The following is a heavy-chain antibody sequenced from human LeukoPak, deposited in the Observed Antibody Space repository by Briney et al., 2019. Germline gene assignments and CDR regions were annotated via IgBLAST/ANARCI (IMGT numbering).Heavy chain of an antibody. J-gene: IGHJ4*02. CDR1: GYALTELS. V-gene: IGHV1-24*01. CDR2: FDPEDGET. Sequence: VASVKVSCKVSGYALTELSMHWVRQAPGKGLEWMGGFDPEDGETIYAQKFQGRVTMTEDTSTDTAYMELSSLRSEDTAVYYCATAPWICSSTGCYVPHLNYGGKGPRATVSS. CDR3: ATAPWICSSTGCYVPHLNY. D-gene: IGHD2-2*01.